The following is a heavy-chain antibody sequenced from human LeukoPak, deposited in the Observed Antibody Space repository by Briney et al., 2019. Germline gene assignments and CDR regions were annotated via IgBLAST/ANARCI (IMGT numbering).Heavy chain of an antibody. CDR2: INPNSGGT. V-gene: IGHV1-2*02. Sequence: ASVKVSCKASGYTFTGYYMLWVRQAPGQGLEWMGWINPNSGGTNYAQKFQGRVTMTRDTSISTAYMELSRLRSDDTAVYYCARDQNDLVGLQLDYWGQGTLVTVSS. CDR1: GYTFTGYY. J-gene: IGHJ4*02. D-gene: IGHD5-12*01. CDR3: ARDQNDLVGLQLDY.